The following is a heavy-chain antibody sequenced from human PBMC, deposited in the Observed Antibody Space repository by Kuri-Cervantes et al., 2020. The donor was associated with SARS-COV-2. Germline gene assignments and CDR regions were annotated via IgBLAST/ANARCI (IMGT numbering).Heavy chain of an antibody. D-gene: IGHD3-10*01. Sequence: ASVKVSCKASGYTFTSYDINWVRQATGQGLEWMGWMNPNSGNTGYAQKFQGRVTITRNPSISTAYIELSSLRSEDTAVYYCARSRFGDHLDSFDIWGQGTMVTVSS. J-gene: IGHJ3*02. CDR2: MNPNSGNT. CDR1: GYTFTSYD. CDR3: ARSRFGDHLDSFDI. V-gene: IGHV1-8*03.